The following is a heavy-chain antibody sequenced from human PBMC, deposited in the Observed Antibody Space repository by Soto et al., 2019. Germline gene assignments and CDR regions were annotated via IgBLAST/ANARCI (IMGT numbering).Heavy chain of an antibody. CDR3: ARQIGRGSWSLDH. D-gene: IGHD6-13*01. CDR2: IYYTGST. CDR1: GGSISSSDYW. V-gene: IGHV4-39*01. Sequence: QLQLQESGPGLVKPAETLSLTCTVSGGSISSSDYWWGWIRQPPGKGLEWIGSIYYTGSTYYNPSLKSRVIISVDTSKTHFSLRLSSVTAADTAVYYCARQIGRGSWSLDHWGQGTLVTVSS. J-gene: IGHJ4*02.